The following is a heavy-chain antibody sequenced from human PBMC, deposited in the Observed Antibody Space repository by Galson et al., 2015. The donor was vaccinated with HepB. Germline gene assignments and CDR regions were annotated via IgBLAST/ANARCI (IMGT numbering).Heavy chain of an antibody. Sequence: SLRLSCAASGFTFSSYSMNWVRQAPGKGLEWVSSISSSSSYIYYADSVKGRLTISRDNAKNSLYLQMNSLRAEDTAVYYCARAELGIGMVDYWGQGTLVTVSS. CDR2: ISSSSSYI. CDR1: GFTFSSYS. J-gene: IGHJ4*02. CDR3: ARAELGIGMVDY. V-gene: IGHV3-21*01. D-gene: IGHD7-27*01.